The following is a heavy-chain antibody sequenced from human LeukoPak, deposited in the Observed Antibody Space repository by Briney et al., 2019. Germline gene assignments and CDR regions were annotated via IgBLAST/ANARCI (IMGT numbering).Heavy chain of an antibody. D-gene: IGHD1-7*01. CDR3: ARERANWNYPPEHAY. Sequence: AASVKVSCKTSGYTFTIYGISWVRQAPGQGLEWMGWISGYNGNTNFAQRVQGRVTMTTDTATSTAYMELRSLRPDDTAVYYCARERANWNYPPEHAYWGQGTLVIVSS. CDR2: ISGYNGNT. J-gene: IGHJ4*02. V-gene: IGHV1-18*01. CDR1: GYTFTIYG.